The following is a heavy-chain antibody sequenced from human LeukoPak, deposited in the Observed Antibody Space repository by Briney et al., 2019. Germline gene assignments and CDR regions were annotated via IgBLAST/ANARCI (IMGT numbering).Heavy chain of an antibody. CDR3: ARDHVNSSSWYEVGFDP. CDR1: GGTFSSYA. J-gene: IGHJ5*02. V-gene: IGHV1-69*13. Sequence: SVKVSCKASGGTFSSYAISWVRQAPGQGLEWMGGIIPIFGTANYAQKFQGGVTITADESTSTAYMELSSLRSEDTAVYYCARDHVNSSSWYEVGFDPWGQGTLVTVSS. D-gene: IGHD6-13*01. CDR2: IIPIFGTA.